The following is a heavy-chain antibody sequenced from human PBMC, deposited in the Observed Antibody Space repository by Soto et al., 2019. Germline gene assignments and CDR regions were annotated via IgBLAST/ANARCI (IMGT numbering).Heavy chain of an antibody. V-gene: IGHV3-23*01. CDR3: AKDWDLLRAFDL. Sequence: GGALRLSCAASGFTFSSYAMSWVRQAPGKGLEWVSGISASGGRTYYADSVKGRFTVSRDNSKNTMYLQMNSLRVEDTAVYKCAKDWDLLRAFDLWGQGTMVTVSS. D-gene: IGHD1-26*01. J-gene: IGHJ3*01. CDR2: ISASGGRT. CDR1: GFTFSSYA.